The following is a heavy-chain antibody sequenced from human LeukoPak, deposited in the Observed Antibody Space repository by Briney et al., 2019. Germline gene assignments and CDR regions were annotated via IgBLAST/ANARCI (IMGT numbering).Heavy chain of an antibody. J-gene: IGHJ5*02. Sequence: PSETLSLTCTVSGGSISSYYWSWIRQPPGKGLEWIGHIYYSGSTNYNPSLKSRVTISVDTSKNQFSLKLSSVTAADTAVYYCARVRAGAYYDFWSGPTGFDPWGQGTLVTVSS. V-gene: IGHV4-59*01. D-gene: IGHD3-3*01. CDR3: ARVRAGAYYDFWSGPTGFDP. CDR2: IYYSGST. CDR1: GGSISSYY.